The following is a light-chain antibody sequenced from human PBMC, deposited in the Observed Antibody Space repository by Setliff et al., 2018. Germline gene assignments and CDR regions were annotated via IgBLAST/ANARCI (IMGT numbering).Light chain of an antibody. J-gene: IGLJ2*01. CDR2: DVS. CDR3: SSYTSSSYVL. Sequence: QSVLTQPASVSGSPGQSITISCTGTSSDVGGYNYVSWYQQHPGKAPKLMIYDVSNRPSGVSNRFSGSKSGNTASLTISGLQAEDEADYCCSSYTSSSYVLFGGGTKVTV. CDR1: SSDVGGYNY. V-gene: IGLV2-14*03.